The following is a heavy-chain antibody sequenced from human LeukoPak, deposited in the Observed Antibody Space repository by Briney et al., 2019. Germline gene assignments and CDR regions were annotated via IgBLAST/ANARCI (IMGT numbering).Heavy chain of an antibody. D-gene: IGHD1-26*01. CDR1: GFTFSSYA. J-gene: IGHJ3*02. V-gene: IGHV3-23*01. CDR2: SADGGIT. CDR3: AKTLFTSAHGSDRAFDI. Sequence: GRSLRLSCAASGFTFSSYAMHWVRQAPGKGLGWVSPSADGGITFYSGSVRGPFTISRANSKETLYLQMNSLRAEDTALYYCAKTLFTSAHGSDRAFDIWGQGTMVTASS.